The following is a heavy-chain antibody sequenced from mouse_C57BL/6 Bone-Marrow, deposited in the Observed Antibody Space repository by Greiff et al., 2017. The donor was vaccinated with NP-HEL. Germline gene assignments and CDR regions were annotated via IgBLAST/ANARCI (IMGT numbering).Heavy chain of an antibody. V-gene: IGHV1-22*01. J-gene: IGHJ2*01. CDR2: INPNNGGT. CDR1: GYTFTDYN. Sequence: VQLKESGPELVKPGASVKMSCKASGYTFTDYNMHWVKQSHGKSLEWIGYINPNNGGTSYNQKFKGKATLTVNKSSSTAYMELRSLTSEDSAVYYCARRGTVVVDYWGQGTTLTVSS. D-gene: IGHD1-1*01. CDR3: ARRGTVVVDY.